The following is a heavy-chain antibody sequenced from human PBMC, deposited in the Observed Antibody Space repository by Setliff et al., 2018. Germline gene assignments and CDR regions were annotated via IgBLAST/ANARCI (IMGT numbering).Heavy chain of an antibody. Sequence: ASVKVSCKASGYTFTSYGISWVRQAPGQGLEWMGWISGYNGNTNYAQKIQGRVTMTTDTPTSTAYMEVRSLRSDDTAVYYCARDIATGGYTYGFFYWGQGTMVTVSS. CDR2: ISGYNGNT. D-gene: IGHD5-18*01. J-gene: IGHJ4*02. CDR1: GYTFTSYG. V-gene: IGHV1-18*01. CDR3: ARDIATGGYTYGFFY.